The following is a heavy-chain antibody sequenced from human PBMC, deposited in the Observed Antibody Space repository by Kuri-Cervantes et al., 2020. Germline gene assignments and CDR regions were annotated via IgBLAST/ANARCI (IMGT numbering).Heavy chain of an antibody. CDR3: AKRGTMVRGVIITPFDY. Sequence: GGSLRLSCAASGFTFSSYDMHWVRQAPGKGLEWVAVISYDGSNKYYADSVKGRFTISRDNSKNTLYLQMNSLRAEDTAVYYCAKRGTMVRGVIITPFDYWGQGTLVTVSS. CDR1: GFTFSSYD. V-gene: IGHV3-30*18. J-gene: IGHJ4*02. D-gene: IGHD3-10*01. CDR2: ISYDGSNK.